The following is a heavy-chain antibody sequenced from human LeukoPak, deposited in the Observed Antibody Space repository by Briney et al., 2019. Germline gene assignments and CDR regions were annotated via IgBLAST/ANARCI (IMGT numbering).Heavy chain of an antibody. CDR1: GYTFTGYY. CDR3: ARELAAAGTLDYYYYGMDV. Sequence: ASVKVSCKASGYTFTGYYMHWVRQAPGQGLEWMGWIKPNSGGTNYAQKFQGWVTMTRDTSISTAYMELSRLRSDDTAVYYCARELAAAGTLDYYYYGMDVWGQGTTVTVSS. D-gene: IGHD6-13*01. V-gene: IGHV1-2*04. J-gene: IGHJ6*02. CDR2: IKPNSGGT.